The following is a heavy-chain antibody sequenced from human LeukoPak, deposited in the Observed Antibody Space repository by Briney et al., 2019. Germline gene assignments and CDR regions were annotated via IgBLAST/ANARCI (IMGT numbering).Heavy chain of an antibody. CDR1: GDTVSSNSAA. J-gene: IGHJ3*01. CDR2: TYYRSKWYY. CDR3: ARGFALDF. V-gene: IGHV6-1*01. Sequence: SQTLSLTCDISGDTVSSNSAAWNWITQSPSRGLEWLGRTYYRSKWYYDYAVSVKSRITISPDTSKNQFSLQLNFVTADDTAVYYCARGFALDFWGQGTMVTVSS.